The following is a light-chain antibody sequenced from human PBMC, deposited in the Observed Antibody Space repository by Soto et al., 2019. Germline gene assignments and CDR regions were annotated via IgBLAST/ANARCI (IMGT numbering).Light chain of an antibody. V-gene: IGLV2-14*01. Sequence: QSALTQPASVSGSPGQSITISCTGTNSDVGGYNYVSWYQQHPGKAPKLMIYDVSNRPSGVSDRFSGSKSGNTASLTISGLQAEDEADYHCSAYTSRNTNVFGTGTKLTVL. CDR3: SAYTSRNTNV. J-gene: IGLJ1*01. CDR2: DVS. CDR1: NSDVGGYNY.